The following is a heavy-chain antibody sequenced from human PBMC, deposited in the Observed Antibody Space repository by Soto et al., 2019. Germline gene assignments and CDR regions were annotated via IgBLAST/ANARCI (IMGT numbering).Heavy chain of an antibody. Sequence: PXVSLRLSCAASGFTFGGSAMHWVRQASGKGLEWVGHIRSKTNSYATAYAESVKGRFTISRDDSMNTAYLQMNSLKTEDTAVYFCTRQTDAVQWLVVPTDYNFDYWGQGTLVTVSS. J-gene: IGHJ4*02. CDR3: TRQTDAVQWLVVPTDYNFDY. CDR2: IRSKTNSYAT. CDR1: GFTFGGSA. V-gene: IGHV3-73*01. D-gene: IGHD6-19*01.